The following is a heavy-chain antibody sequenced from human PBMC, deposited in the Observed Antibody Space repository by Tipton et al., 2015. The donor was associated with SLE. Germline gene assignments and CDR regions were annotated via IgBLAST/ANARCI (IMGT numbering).Heavy chain of an antibody. CDR1: GGSISSYY. V-gene: IGHV4-59*12. Sequence: TLSLTCTVSGGSISSYYWSWIRQPPGKGLEWIGYIYYSGSTNYNPSLKSRVTISVDTSKNQFSLKLSSVTAADTAVYYCARDRYCSGGSCYYYYGMDVWGQGTTVTVSS. CDR2: IYYSGST. CDR3: ARDRYCSGGSCYYYYGMDV. J-gene: IGHJ6*02. D-gene: IGHD2-15*01.